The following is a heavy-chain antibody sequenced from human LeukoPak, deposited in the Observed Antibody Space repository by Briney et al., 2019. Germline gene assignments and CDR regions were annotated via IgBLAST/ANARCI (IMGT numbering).Heavy chain of an antibody. Sequence: GVLRLSCVASGFTVSSNYMSWVRQAPGKGLEWVSVIYSGGSTYYADSVKGRFTISRDNSKNTLYLQMNSLRAEDTAVYYCASGSGSYRTPYYYMGVWGTGTTVTVSS. CDR1: GFTVSSNY. CDR2: IYSGGST. CDR3: ASGSGSYRTPYYYMGV. J-gene: IGHJ6*03. V-gene: IGHV3-53*01. D-gene: IGHD3-10*01.